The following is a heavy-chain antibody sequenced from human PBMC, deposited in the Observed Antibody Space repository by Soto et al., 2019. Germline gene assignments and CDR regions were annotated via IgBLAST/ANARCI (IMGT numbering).Heavy chain of an antibody. CDR1: GFTVSSNY. J-gene: IGHJ4*02. CDR3: ARDSGYSYGPLDY. D-gene: IGHD5-18*01. CDR2: IYSGGST. V-gene: IGHV3-66*01. Sequence: PGGVPRLSCAASGFTVSSNYMSWVRQAPGKGLEWVSVIYSGGSTYYADSVKGRFTVSRDNAKNSLYLQMNSLRAEDTAVYYCARDSGYSYGPLDYWGQGTLVTVSS.